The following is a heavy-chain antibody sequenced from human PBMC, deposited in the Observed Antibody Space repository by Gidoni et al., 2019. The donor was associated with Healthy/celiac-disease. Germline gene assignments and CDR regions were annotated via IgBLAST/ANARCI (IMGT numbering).Heavy chain of an antibody. Sequence: EVQLVESGGGLVQPGRSLRLSCAASGFTFDDYAMPWVRHAPGKGLEWVSGISWNSGSIGYADSGKGRFTISRDNAKKSLYLQMNSLRAEDTALYYCAKVHGGSGWLLEDDYWGQGTLVTVSS. V-gene: IGHV3-9*01. D-gene: IGHD3-9*01. CDR2: ISWNSGSI. CDR3: AKVHGGSGWLLEDDY. J-gene: IGHJ4*02. CDR1: GFTFDDYA.